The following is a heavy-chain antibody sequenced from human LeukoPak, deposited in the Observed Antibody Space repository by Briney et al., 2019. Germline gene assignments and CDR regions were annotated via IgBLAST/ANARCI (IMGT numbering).Heavy chain of an antibody. CDR1: GYTFTSYD. V-gene: IGHV1-8*01. CDR2: MNPNSGNT. J-gene: IGHJ4*02. CDR3: ARGTYRPQARAFDY. Sequence: ASVKVSCKASGYTFTSYDINWVRQATGQGLEWMGWMNPNSGNTGYAQKVQGRVTMTRNTSISTAYMELSSLRSEDTAVYYCARGTYRPQARAFDYWGQGTLVTVSS. D-gene: IGHD3-16*02.